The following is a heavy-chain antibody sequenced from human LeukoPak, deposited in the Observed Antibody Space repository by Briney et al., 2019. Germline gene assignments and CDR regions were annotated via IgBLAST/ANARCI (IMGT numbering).Heavy chain of an antibody. CDR3: SRRLWSRGLFDY. J-gene: IGHJ4*02. CDR2: IYYSGST. CDR1: GGSISSGGYY. Sequence: SETLSLTCTVSGGSISSGGYYWSWIRQHPGKGLEWIGYIYYSGSTYYNPSLKSRVTISVDTSKSQFSLKLSSVTAADTAVYYWSRRLWSRGLFDYWGQGTLVTVSS. D-gene: IGHD5-18*01. V-gene: IGHV4-31*03.